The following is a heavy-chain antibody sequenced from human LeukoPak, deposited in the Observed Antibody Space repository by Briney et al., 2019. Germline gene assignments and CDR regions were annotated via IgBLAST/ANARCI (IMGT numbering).Heavy chain of an antibody. CDR1: GFTFSFYW. V-gene: IGHV3-7*01. Sequence: GGSLRLSCGASGFTFSFYWMTWVRQAPGKGLEWVANIKQDGSEKYYLESVKGRFTISRDNARNSLYLQMNSLRAEDTAVYYCARGILDGYYLIDAFDIWGQGTMVTVSS. CDR2: IKQDGSEK. J-gene: IGHJ3*02. D-gene: IGHD5-24*01. CDR3: ARGILDGYYLIDAFDI.